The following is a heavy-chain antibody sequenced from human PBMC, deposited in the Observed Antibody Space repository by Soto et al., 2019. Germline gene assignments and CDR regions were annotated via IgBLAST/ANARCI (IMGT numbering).Heavy chain of an antibody. CDR2: IDPSDSYT. Sequence: GESLKISCKGSGYSFTSYWISWVRQMPGKGLECMGRIDPSDSYTNYSPSFQGHVTISADKSISTAYLQWSSLKASDTAMYYCARHRTPTVKFFQYYYYGMDVWGQGTTVTVSS. CDR3: ARHRTPTVKFFQYYYYGMDV. J-gene: IGHJ6*02. CDR1: GYSFTSYW. D-gene: IGHD4-4*01. V-gene: IGHV5-10-1*01.